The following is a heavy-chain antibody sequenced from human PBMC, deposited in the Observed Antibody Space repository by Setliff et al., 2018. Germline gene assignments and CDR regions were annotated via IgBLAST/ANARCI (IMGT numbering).Heavy chain of an antibody. J-gene: IGHJ6*02. CDR3: ARGAGYSSRWYIYYYGMDV. CDR1: GGSISSGLYY. V-gene: IGHV4-39*07. Sequence: LSLTCTVSGGSISSGLYYWGWIRQPPGKGLEWIGSIYYSGSTNYNPSLKSRVTISVDTSKNQFSLKLSSVTAADTAVYYCARGAGYSSRWYIYYYGMDVWGQGTTVTVSS. D-gene: IGHD6-13*01. CDR2: IYYSGST.